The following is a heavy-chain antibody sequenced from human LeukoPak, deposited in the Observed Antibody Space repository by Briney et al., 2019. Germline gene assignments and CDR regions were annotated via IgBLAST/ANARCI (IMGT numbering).Heavy chain of an antibody. CDR1: GYTFAGYY. CDR2: ISPNSGDT. V-gene: IGHV1-2*02. Sequence: GASVTVSCKASGYTFAGYYMHWVRQAPGQGPEWMGWISPNSGDTNYAQKFQGRVTMARGSSITTAYMELSRLRSDDTAMYYCARGREPVYFFDYWGQGNLVTVSS. J-gene: IGHJ4*02. CDR3: ARGREPVYFFDY. D-gene: IGHD1-26*01.